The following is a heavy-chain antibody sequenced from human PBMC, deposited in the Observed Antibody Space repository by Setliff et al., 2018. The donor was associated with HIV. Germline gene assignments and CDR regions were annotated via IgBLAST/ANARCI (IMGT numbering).Heavy chain of an antibody. Sequence: GASVKVSCKASGYTFIGHYMHWVRQAPGQGLEWMGRINPNNGGTQYAQKFQGRVTTTRDTSISTAYMELSRLTSDDTAVYFCARDKYYDSSANYFDRWGQGTLVTAPQ. V-gene: IGHV1-2*06. CDR3: ARDKYYDSSANYFDR. D-gene: IGHD3-22*01. CDR2: INPNNGGT. J-gene: IGHJ5*02. CDR1: GYTFIGHY.